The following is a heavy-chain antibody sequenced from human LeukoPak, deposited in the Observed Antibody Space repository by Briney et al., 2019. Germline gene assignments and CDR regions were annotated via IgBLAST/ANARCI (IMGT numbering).Heavy chain of an antibody. CDR2: IGGRDGST. CDR3: ARDRIAVAGIFDY. J-gene: IGHJ4*02. Sequence: GGSLRLSCAASGFTFSSYGMSWVRQAPGKGLEWVSAIGGRDGSTYYADSVKGRFTISRDNSKNTLYVQMNSLRAEDTAVYYCARDRIAVAGIFDYWGQGTLVTVSS. D-gene: IGHD6-19*01. CDR1: GFTFSSYG. V-gene: IGHV3-23*01.